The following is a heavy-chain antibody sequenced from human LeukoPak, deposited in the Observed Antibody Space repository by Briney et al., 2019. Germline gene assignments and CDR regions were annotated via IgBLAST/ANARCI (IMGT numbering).Heavy chain of an antibody. CDR1: GFTFSSYA. CDR3: AKDGMYYYDSSGYPTSDAFDI. CDR2: IRHDGSNK. Sequence: PGGSLRLSCAASGFTFSSYAMHWVRQAPGKGLEWVAVIRHDGSNKYYADSVKGRFTISRDNSKNTLYLQMNSLRAEDTAVYYCAKDGMYYYDSSGYPTSDAFDIWGQGTMVTVSS. J-gene: IGHJ3*02. V-gene: IGHV3-30*02. D-gene: IGHD3-22*01.